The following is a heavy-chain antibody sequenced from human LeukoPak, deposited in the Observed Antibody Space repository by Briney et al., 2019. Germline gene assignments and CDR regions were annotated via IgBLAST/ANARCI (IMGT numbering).Heavy chain of an antibody. CDR1: GFTFSTYW. J-gene: IGHJ4*02. V-gene: IGHV3-74*01. CDR2: INSDGIST. D-gene: IGHD6-13*01. CDR3: ARGTHSIDY. Sequence: GGSLRLSCAASGFTFSTYWMHWVRQAPGKGLVWVSRINSDGISTNYADSVKGRFTISRDNAKNTLYLQMNTLRAEDTAVYYCARGTHSIDYWGQGTLVTVSS.